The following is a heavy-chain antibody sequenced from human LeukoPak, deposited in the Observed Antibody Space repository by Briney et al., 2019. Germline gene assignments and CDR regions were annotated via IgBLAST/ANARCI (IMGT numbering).Heavy chain of an antibody. CDR2: ISGSGGST. CDR1: GFTFSSYG. V-gene: IGHV3-23*01. Sequence: PGGSLRLSCAASGFTFSSYGMSWVRQAPGKGLEWVSAISGSGGSTYYADSVKGRFTISRDNSKNTLYLQMNSLRAEDTAVYYCAKGFRRDYRYYFDYWGQGTLVTVSS. CDR3: AKGFRRDYRYYFDY. D-gene: IGHD4-11*01. J-gene: IGHJ4*02.